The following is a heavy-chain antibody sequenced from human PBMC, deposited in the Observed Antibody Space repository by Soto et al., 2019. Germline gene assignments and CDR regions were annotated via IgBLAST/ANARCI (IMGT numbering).Heavy chain of an antibody. Sequence: GGSLRLSCAASGFTFSSYWMHWVRQAPGKGLVWVSRIKTDGSGTFYAGSVEGRFTISRDNAQNTLYLQMNSLRAEDTAVYYCARGDGDYYDGNGYLGRHWGQGTLVTVSS. V-gene: IGHV3-74*01. D-gene: IGHD3-22*01. CDR2: IKTDGSGT. CDR1: GFTFSSYW. J-gene: IGHJ4*02. CDR3: ARGDGDYYDGNGYLGRH.